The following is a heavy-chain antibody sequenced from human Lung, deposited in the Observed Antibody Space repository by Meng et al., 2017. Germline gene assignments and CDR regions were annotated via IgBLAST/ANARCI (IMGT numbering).Heavy chain of an antibody. Sequence: QVQLQQVGAGLLKPSETLSLTCVVSGGAFRDYYWSWIRQPPGKGLEWIGEINHSGSTNYNPSLESRATISVDTSQNNLSLKLSAVTAADSAVYYCARGPTTMAHDFDYWGQGTLVTVSS. V-gene: IGHV4-34*01. J-gene: IGHJ4*02. CDR3: ARGPTTMAHDFDY. D-gene: IGHD4-11*01. CDR1: GGAFRDYY. CDR2: INHSGST.